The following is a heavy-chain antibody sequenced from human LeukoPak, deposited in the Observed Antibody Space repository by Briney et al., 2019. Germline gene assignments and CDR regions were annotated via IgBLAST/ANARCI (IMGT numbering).Heavy chain of an antibody. V-gene: IGHV1-69*01. J-gene: IGHJ4*02. D-gene: IGHD6-19*01. CDR3: AVGYSSGWYVLDC. CDR2: IIPIFGTA. Sequence: SVKVSCKASGGTFSSYAISWVRQAPGQGLEWMGGIIPIFGTANYAQKFQGRVTITADESTSTAYMELSSLRSEDTAVYYCAVGYSSGWYVLDCWGQGTLVTVSS. CDR1: GGTFSSYA.